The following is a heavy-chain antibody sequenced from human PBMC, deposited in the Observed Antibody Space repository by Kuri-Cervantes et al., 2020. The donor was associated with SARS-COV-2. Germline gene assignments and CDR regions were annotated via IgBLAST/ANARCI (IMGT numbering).Heavy chain of an antibody. V-gene: IGHV3-23*01. D-gene: IGHD1-26*01. J-gene: IGHJ4*02. CDR2: ISGSGGST. CDR3: AKVLEWELLSPLGDY. CDR1: GFTFSSYA. Sequence: GESLKISCAASGFTFSSYAMSWVRQAPRKGLEWVSAISGSGGSTYYADSVKGRFTISRDNSKNTLYLQMNSLRAEDTAVYYCAKVLEWELLSPLGDYWGQGTLVTVSS.